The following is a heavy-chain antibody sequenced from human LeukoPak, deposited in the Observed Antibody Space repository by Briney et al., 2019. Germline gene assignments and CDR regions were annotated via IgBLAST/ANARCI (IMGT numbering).Heavy chain of an antibody. V-gene: IGHV4-4*07. CDR2: LYTSGST. D-gene: IGHD3-9*01. Sequence: PSETLSLTCTVSGGSISSYYWSWIRQPAGKGLECIGRLYTSGSTNYTPSLKSRVTMSVDTSKNQFSLKLRSVTAADPAVYYCARVGRDFDWLSPFDYWGKGTLVTVSS. CDR1: GGSISSYY. J-gene: IGHJ4*02. CDR3: ARVGRDFDWLSPFDY.